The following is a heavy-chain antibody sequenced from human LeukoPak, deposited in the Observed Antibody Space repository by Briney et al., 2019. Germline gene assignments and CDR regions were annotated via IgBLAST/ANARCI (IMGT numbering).Heavy chain of an antibody. V-gene: IGHV4-34*01. CDR2: ISHSGST. CDR3: AIADTAMDTFDY. Sequence: PSETLSLTCAVYGGSFSGYYWSWIRQPPGKGLEWIGEISHSGSTNYNPSLKSRVTISVDTSKNQFSLKLSSVTAADTAVYYCAIADTAMDTFDYWGQGTLVTVSS. J-gene: IGHJ4*02. CDR1: GGSFSGYY. D-gene: IGHD5-18*01.